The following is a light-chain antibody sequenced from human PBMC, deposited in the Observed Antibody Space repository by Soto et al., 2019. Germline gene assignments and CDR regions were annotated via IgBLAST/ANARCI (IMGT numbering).Light chain of an antibody. CDR2: EVS. Sequence: QSALTQPPSVSGSPGQSVTISCTGTSSDVGSYNRVSWYQQPPGTAPKLMIYEVSNQPSGVPDRFSGSKSGNTASLTISGLQAEDEADYYCSSYTSSSTRVVFGGGTKLTVL. CDR1: SSDVGSYNR. V-gene: IGLV2-18*02. CDR3: SSYTSSSTRVV. J-gene: IGLJ2*01.